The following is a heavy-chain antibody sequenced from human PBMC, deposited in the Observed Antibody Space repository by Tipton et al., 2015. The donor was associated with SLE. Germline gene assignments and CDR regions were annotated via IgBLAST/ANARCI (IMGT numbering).Heavy chain of an antibody. CDR2: ISYTGNT. V-gene: IGHV4-59*11. CDR1: GASISTHY. Sequence: TLSLTCTVSGASISTHYWSWIRQPPGKGLEGIGYISYTGNTNFNPSLKSRVTMSVATSKNQFSLRLTSVTAADTAMYYCARDSAVNFWYFDLWGRGTLVTVSS. CDR3: ARDSAVNFWYFDL. J-gene: IGHJ2*01.